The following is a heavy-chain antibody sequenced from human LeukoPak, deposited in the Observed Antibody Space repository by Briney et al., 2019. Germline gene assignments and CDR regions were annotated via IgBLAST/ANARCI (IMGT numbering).Heavy chain of an antibody. CDR1: GFTFSAYP. D-gene: IGHD6-19*01. Sequence: GGSLRLSCAASGFTFSAYPFHWVRQAPGKGLEWVAAISTDAYYKYHGDSVRGRFAISRDNYMNSLYLQMNSLRAEDTAVYYCARLSSGWYSWFDPWGQGTLVTVSS. CDR2: ISTDAYYK. CDR3: ARLSSGWYSWFDP. J-gene: IGHJ5*02. V-gene: IGHV3-30*09.